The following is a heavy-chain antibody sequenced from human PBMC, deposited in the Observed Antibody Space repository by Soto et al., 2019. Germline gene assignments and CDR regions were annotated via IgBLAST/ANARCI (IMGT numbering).Heavy chain of an antibody. D-gene: IGHD3-9*01. CDR2: IYYSGST. CDR3: ARVVIKYDILTGYYHSPPYFDY. V-gene: IGHV4-31*02. Sequence: SETLSLTCTVSGGSISSGGYYWSWIRQHPGKGLEWIGYIYYSGSTYYNPSLKSRVTISVDTSKNQFSLKLSSVTAADTAVYYCARVVIKYDILTGYYHSPPYFDYWGQGTLVTVSS. CDR1: GGSISSGGYY. J-gene: IGHJ4*02.